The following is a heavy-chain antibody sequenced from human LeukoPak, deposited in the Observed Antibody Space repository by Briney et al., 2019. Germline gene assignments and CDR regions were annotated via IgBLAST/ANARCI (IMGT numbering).Heavy chain of an antibody. CDR3: ATGRYYGSGSYYRATFDY. V-gene: IGHV1-24*01. D-gene: IGHD3-10*01. Sequence: ASVKVSCKVSGYTLTELSMHWVRQAPGKGLEWMGGFDPEDGETIYAQKFQGRVTMTEDTSTDTAYMELSSLRSEDTAVYYCATGRYYGSGSYYRATFDYWGQGTLVTVSS. CDR2: FDPEDGET. J-gene: IGHJ4*02. CDR1: GYTLTELS.